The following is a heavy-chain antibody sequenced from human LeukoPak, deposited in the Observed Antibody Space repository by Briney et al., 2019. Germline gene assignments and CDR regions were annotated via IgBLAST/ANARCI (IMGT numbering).Heavy chain of an antibody. CDR3: ARSLVRYFDWSEYYFDY. CDR2: ISSSSSYI. Sequence: PGGSLRLSCAASGFTFSSYSMNWVRQAPGKGLEWVSSISSSSSYIYYADSVKGRFTISRDNAKNSLYLQMNSLRAEDTAVYYCARSLVRYFDWSEYYFDYWGQGTLVTVSS. V-gene: IGHV3-21*01. J-gene: IGHJ4*02. D-gene: IGHD3-9*01. CDR1: GFTFSSYS.